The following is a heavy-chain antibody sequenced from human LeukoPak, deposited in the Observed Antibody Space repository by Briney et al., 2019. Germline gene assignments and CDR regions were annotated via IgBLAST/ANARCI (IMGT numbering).Heavy chain of an antibody. CDR3: ARVYSSGWSFDY. CDR1: GFTVSSNY. V-gene: IGHV3-53*01. D-gene: IGHD6-19*01. J-gene: IGHJ4*02. CDR2: IYSGGST. Sequence: GGSLRLSCAASGFTVSSNYMSWVHQAPGKGLEWVSVIYSGGSTYYADSVKGRFTISRDNSKNTLYLQMNSLRAEDTAVYYCARVYSSGWSFDYWGQGTLVTVSS.